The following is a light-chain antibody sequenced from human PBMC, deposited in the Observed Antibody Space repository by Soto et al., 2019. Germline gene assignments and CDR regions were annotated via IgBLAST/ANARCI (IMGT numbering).Light chain of an antibody. J-gene: IGLJ2*01. CDR3: LSFDSSLSVV. CDR1: SSNIGAGYD. Sequence: QSVLTQPPSVSVAPGQRVTISCTRSSSNIGAGYDVHWYQQLPGRAPKLLIYGNTNRPSGVPDRFSGSKSGTSASLAITGLQAEDEADYYCLSFDSSLSVVFGGGTQLTVL. V-gene: IGLV1-40*01. CDR2: GNT.